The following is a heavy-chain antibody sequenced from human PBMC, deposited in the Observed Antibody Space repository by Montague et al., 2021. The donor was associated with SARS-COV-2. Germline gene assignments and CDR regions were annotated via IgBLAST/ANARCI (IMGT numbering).Heavy chain of an antibody. CDR2: ISWNSGFL. V-gene: IGHV3-9*01. CDR1: GFIFDDYA. D-gene: IGHD2/OR15-2a*01. CDR3: AKDTISTSGWQTYFDY. Sequence: SLRPSCAASGFIFDDYAMHWVRQAPGKGLEWVSGISWNSGFLGYADSVKGRFTISRDNAKNSLYLQMNSLRAEDTALYYCAKDTISTSGWQTYFDYWGQGTLVTVSS. J-gene: IGHJ4*02.